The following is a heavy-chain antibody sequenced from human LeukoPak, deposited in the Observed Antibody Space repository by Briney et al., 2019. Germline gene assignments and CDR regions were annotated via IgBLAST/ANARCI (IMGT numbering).Heavy chain of an antibody. J-gene: IGHJ4*02. V-gene: IGHV1-46*01. CDR3: ARPAGGYDYFDY. Sequence: GASVKVSCKASGYTFTSYYMHWVRQAPGQGLEWVGVINPSGGSTSYAQKFQGRVTMTRDTSTSTVYMELSSLRSEDTAVYYCARPAGGYDYFDYWGQGTLVTVSS. D-gene: IGHD5-12*01. CDR1: GYTFTSYY. CDR2: INPSGGST.